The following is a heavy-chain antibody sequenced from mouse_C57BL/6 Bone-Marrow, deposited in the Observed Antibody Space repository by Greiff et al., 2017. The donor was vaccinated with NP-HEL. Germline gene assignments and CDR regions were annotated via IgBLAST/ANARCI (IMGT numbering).Heavy chain of an antibody. CDR2: IDPETGGT. D-gene: IGHD1-1*01. CDR3: TRTVVAHWYFDV. J-gene: IGHJ1*03. CDR1: GYTFTDYE. V-gene: IGHV1-15*01. Sequence: VKVVESGAELVRPGASVTLSCKASGYTFTDYEMHWVKQTPVHGLEWIGAIDPETGGTAYNQKFKGKAILTADKSSSTAYMELRSLTSEDSAVYYCTRTVVAHWYFDVWGTGTTVTVSS.